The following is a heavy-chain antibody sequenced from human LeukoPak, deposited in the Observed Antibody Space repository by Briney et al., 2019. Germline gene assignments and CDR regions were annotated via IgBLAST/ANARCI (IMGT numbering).Heavy chain of an antibody. J-gene: IGHJ3*02. CDR1: GGSISSGGYY. D-gene: IGHD3-16*02. CDR3: ARDWARSIYADAFDI. CDR2: IYYSGST. V-gene: IGHV4-31*03. Sequence: SQTLSLTCTVSGGSISSGGYYWSWIRQHPGKGLEWIGYIYYSGSTYYNPSLKSRVTISVDTSKNQFSLKLSSVTAADTAVYYCARDWARSIYADAFDIWGQGTMVTVSS.